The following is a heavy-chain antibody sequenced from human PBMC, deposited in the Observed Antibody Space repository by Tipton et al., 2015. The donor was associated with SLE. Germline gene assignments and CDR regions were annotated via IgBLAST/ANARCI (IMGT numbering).Heavy chain of an antibody. CDR2: IYYGETT. J-gene: IGHJ4*02. Sequence: TLSLTCAVSGGSISSGFYFWSWLRLPPGKGLEWLGYIYYGETTLYNPSLESRVTVSVDTSKNQLSLKLTSMTAADTALYFCARSYSYGVFDSWGQGTLVTVSS. V-gene: IGHV4-61*01. CDR1: GGSISSGFYF. D-gene: IGHD5-18*01. CDR3: ARSYSYGVFDS.